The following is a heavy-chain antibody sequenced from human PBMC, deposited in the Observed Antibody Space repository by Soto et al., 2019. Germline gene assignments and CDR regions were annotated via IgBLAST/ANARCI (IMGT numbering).Heavy chain of an antibody. Sequence: EVQLVESGGGLVQPGGSLRLSCVDSGFTFSWYWISWVRQAPGKGLEWVANIKQDGSEKHYADSVKGRFTISRDNAKNSLYLQISSLRAEDTAVYYCARVVGATNTLHNWGQGTLVTVSS. CDR2: IKQDGSEK. V-gene: IGHV3-7*01. CDR3: ARVVGATNTLHN. J-gene: IGHJ4*02. CDR1: GFTFSWYW. D-gene: IGHD1-26*01.